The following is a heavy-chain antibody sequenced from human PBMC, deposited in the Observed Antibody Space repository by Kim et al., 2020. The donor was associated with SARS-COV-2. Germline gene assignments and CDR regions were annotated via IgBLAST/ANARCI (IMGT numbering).Heavy chain of an antibody. D-gene: IGHD3-10*01. Sequence: GGSLRLSCAASGFTFSSYWMHWVRQAPGKGLVWVSRINSDGSSTSYADSVKGRFTISRDNAKNTLYLQMNSLRAEDTAVYYCARGVAGMVRGVTRPFGMVVWGQGTTVTVSS. CDR3: ARGVAGMVRGVTRPFGMVV. CDR2: INSDGSST. CDR1: GFTFSSYW. J-gene: IGHJ6*02. V-gene: IGHV3-74*01.